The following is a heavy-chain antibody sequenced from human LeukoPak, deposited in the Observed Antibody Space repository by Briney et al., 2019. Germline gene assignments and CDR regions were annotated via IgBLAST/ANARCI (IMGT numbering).Heavy chain of an antibody. CDR3: AKVSESNYDFLTGYYTPYYFDY. CDR1: GFTFSSSA. CDR2: ISDSGGST. J-gene: IGHJ4*02. Sequence: GGSLRLSCAASGFTFSSSAMSWVRQAPGKGLEWVSGISDSGGSTYYADSVKGRFTISRDNSKNMLYLQMNSLRAEDTAVYYCAKVSESNYDFLTGYYTPYYFDYWGQGTLVTVSS. V-gene: IGHV3-23*01. D-gene: IGHD3-9*01.